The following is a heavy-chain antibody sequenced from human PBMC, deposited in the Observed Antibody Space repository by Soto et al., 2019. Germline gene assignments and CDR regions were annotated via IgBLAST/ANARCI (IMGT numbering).Heavy chain of an antibody. CDR1: GFTFSSYS. Sequence: EVQLVESGGGLVQPGGSLRLSCAASGFTFSSYSMNWVRQAPGKGLEWVSSISSSSSYIYYADSVKGRFTISRDNAKNSLYLQMNSLRAEDTAVYYCARGDTAMVTFGPYYYYGMDVWGQGTTVTVSS. CDR3: ARGDTAMVTFGPYYYYGMDV. J-gene: IGHJ6*02. V-gene: IGHV3-21*01. D-gene: IGHD5-18*01. CDR2: ISSSSSYI.